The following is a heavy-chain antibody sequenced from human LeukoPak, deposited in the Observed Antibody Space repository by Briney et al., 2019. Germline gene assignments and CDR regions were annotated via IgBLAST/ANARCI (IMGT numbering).Heavy chain of an antibody. J-gene: IGHJ4*02. D-gene: IGHD1-26*01. CDR3: AKVLVGATSLAPKRGYFDY. CDR1: GFTFSSYA. V-gene: IGHV3-23*01. Sequence: PGGSLRLSCAASGFTFSSYAMSWVRQAPGKGLEWVSTISGSGGSTYYADSVKGRFTISRDKSKNTLYLQMNSLRAEDTAIYYCAKVLVGATSLAPKRGYFDYWGQGTLVTVSS. CDR2: ISGSGGST.